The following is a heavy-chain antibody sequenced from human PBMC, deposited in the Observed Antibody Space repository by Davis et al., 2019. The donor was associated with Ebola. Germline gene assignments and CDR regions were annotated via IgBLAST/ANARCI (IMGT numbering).Heavy chain of an antibody. CDR2: INPNSGGT. D-gene: IGHD2-2*01. V-gene: IGHV1-2*04. Sequence: ASVKVSCKASGYTFTGYYMHWVRQASGQGLEWMGWINPNSGGTNYAQKFQGWVTMTRDTSISTAYMELSRLRSYDTAVYYCARSPWGFGPAANNWFDPWGQGTLVTVSS. CDR1: GYTFTGYY. J-gene: IGHJ5*02. CDR3: ARSPWGFGPAANNWFDP.